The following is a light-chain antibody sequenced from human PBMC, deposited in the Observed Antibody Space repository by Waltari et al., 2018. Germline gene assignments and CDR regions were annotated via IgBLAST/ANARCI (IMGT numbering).Light chain of an antibody. Sequence: SSELTQDPAVSVALGQPVRITCQGASLRTTYASWYQQKSGQAPIIVLFGKNKRPSGIPDRFSGYNSETTTSLTITGAQAEDEADYYCSSRDSSASHVLFAGGTKLTVL. CDR1: SLRTTY. V-gene: IGLV3-19*01. CDR3: SSRDSSASHVL. J-gene: IGLJ2*01. CDR2: GKN.